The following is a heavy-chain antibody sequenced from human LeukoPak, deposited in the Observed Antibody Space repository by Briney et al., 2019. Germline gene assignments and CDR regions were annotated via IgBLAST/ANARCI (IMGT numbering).Heavy chain of an antibody. D-gene: IGHD3-16*01. CDR2: ISKSGDHT. CDR3: ATSWGPDTSAFRWGRDGMDV. Sequence: GGSLRLSCAVSGLTFNIYAMSWVRQAPGKGLEWVSTISKSGDHTYYAASAKGRFTIYRDNSKNTRYLQMNSLRAEDTAVYYCATSWGPDTSAFRWGRDGMDVWGQGTTVIVS. V-gene: IGHV3-23*01. CDR1: GLTFNIYA. J-gene: IGHJ6*02.